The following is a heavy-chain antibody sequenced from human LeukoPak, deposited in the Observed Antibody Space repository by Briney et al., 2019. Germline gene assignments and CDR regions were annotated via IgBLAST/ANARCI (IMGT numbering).Heavy chain of an antibody. D-gene: IGHD3-10*01. V-gene: IGHV3-23*01. CDR2: ISGSGGST. Sequence: HAGGSLRLSCAASGFTFSSYGMSWVRQAPGKGLEWVSAISGSGGSTYYADSVKGRFTISRDNSKNTLYLQMNSLRAEDTAVYYCAKDYYYGSGSYWGAFDIWGQGTMVTVSS. CDR3: AKDYYYGSGSYWGAFDI. CDR1: GFTFSSYG. J-gene: IGHJ3*02.